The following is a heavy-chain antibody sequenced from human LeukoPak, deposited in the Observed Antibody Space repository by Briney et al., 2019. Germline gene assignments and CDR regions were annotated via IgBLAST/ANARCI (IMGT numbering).Heavy chain of an antibody. J-gene: IGHJ4*02. CDR1: GYTFTSYY. V-gene: IGHV1-46*01. D-gene: IGHD5-18*01. CDR2: IRPSGST. CDR3: AREGPETYNFDF. Sequence: ASVKVSCQASGYTFTSYYIHWVRPAPGQGLEYMGIIRPSGSTAYAQKFQGRVTMTRDTSTSAVYMELSSLRSEDTAVYYCAREGPETYNFDFWGQGTQVTVSS.